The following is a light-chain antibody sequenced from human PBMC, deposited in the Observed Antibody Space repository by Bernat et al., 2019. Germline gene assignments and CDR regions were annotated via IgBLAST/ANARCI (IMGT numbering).Light chain of an antibody. J-gene: IGLJ1*01. CDR3: SSYTSSSTLYV. V-gene: IGLV2-14*03. CDR1: SSYVGGYNY. Sequence: QSALTQPASVSGSPGQSITISCTGTSSYVGGYNYVSWYQQHPGKAPKVLIHDVRDRPSGVSIRFSGSKSGNTASLTISGLQAEDEADYYCSSYTSSSTLYVFGTGTKVTVL. CDR2: DVR.